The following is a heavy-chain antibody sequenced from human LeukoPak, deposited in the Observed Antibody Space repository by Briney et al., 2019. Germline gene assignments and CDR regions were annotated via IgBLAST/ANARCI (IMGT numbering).Heavy chain of an antibody. J-gene: IGHJ4*02. Sequence: GGSPRLSCAASGFTFSSYWMSWVRQAPGKGLEWVANIKQDGSEKYYVDSVKGRFTISRDNAKNSVYLQMNSLRAEDTAVYYCAKGVDYCSGGSCPADYWGPGTLVTVSS. V-gene: IGHV3-7*01. CDR2: IKQDGSEK. D-gene: IGHD2-15*01. CDR3: AKGVDYCSGGSCPADY. CDR1: GFTFSSYW.